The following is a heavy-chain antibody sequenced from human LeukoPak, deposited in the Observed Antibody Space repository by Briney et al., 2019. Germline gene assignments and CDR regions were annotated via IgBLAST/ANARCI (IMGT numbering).Heavy chain of an antibody. Sequence: PGGSLRLSCLASGFTFSSYGMSWVRQAPGKGLEWVSAVSDTGRDTYYAGSVKGRFTISKDNSKNTLFLQMNSLRAEDTAVYYCAKRVPYSSSSVYFDSWGQGTLVTVSS. J-gene: IGHJ4*02. V-gene: IGHV3-23*01. CDR1: GFTFSSYG. CDR3: AKRVPYSSSSVYFDS. D-gene: IGHD6-6*01. CDR2: VSDTGRDT.